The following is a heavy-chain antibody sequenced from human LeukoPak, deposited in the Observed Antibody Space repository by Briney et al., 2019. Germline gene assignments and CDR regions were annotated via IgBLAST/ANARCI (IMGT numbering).Heavy chain of an antibody. CDR1: GFTFSTYA. J-gene: IGHJ4*02. CDR3: ARDQYDTWSRRGNFDS. D-gene: IGHD3-3*01. V-gene: IGHV3-48*01. Sequence: GGSLRLSCAASGFTFSTYAMNWVRQAPGKGPEWVSYISGFSSAIYYADSVKGRFTISRDNAKNSLYLQMNSLRAEDTAVFYCARDQYDTWSRRGNFDSWGQGTLVIVSS. CDR2: ISGFSSAI.